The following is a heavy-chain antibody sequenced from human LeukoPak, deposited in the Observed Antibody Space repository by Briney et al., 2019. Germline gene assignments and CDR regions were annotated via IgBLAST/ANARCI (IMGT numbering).Heavy chain of an antibody. V-gene: IGHV3-23*01. CDR1: GFTISSYA. D-gene: IGHD2-2*02. Sequence: GSLRLSCASSGFTISSYAMSWVRQAPGKGLGGVSAISGSGGSTYYADSVKGRFTISRDNSKNTLYLQMNSLRAEDTAVYYCAKDAVPAAINYYYGMDVWGQGTTVTVSS. CDR2: ISGSGGST. J-gene: IGHJ6*02. CDR3: AKDAVPAAINYYYGMDV.